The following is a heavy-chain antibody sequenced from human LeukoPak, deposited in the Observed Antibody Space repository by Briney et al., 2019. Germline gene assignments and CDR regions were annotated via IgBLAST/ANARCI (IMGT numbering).Heavy chain of an antibody. CDR1: GFTFSSYS. Sequence: GGSLRLSCAASGFTFSSYSMNWVRQAPGKGLEWVSSISSSSSYIYYADSVKGRFTISRDNAKNSLYLQMNSLRAEDTAVYYCAKEKASTVGATPVDYWGQGTLVTVSS. CDR2: ISSSSSYI. V-gene: IGHV3-21*04. D-gene: IGHD1-26*01. CDR3: AKEKASTVGATPVDY. J-gene: IGHJ4*02.